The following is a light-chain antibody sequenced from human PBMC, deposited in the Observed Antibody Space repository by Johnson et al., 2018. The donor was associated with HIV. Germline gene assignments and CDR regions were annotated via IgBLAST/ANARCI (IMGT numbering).Light chain of an antibody. CDR2: DNN. Sequence: QSVLTQPPSVSAAPGQKVTISCSGSSSNIGNNYVSWYQQLPGTAPKLLIYDNNKRPSGIPDRFSGSKSGTSATLGITGLPTGDEADYYCGTWDSSLSVRYVFGTGTKVTVL. V-gene: IGLV1-51*01. CDR1: SSNIGNNY. J-gene: IGLJ1*01. CDR3: GTWDSSLSVRYV.